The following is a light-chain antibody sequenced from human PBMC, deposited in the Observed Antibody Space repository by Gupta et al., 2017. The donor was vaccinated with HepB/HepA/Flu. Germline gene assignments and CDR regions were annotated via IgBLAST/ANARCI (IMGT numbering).Light chain of an antibody. V-gene: IGLV2-18*02. J-gene: IGLJ2*01. Sequence: HSALTQPPSVFGSPGQQVTMSCTGNSSDIGSYNRVSWYQQHPGTAPNLLIYEVTNRPSGVPNRFSGSKSGGTASLTISPLLAEDEADYYCSSYTTTNSLLLFGGGTKLSVL. CDR1: SSDIGSYNR. CDR3: SSYTTTNSLLL. CDR2: EVT.